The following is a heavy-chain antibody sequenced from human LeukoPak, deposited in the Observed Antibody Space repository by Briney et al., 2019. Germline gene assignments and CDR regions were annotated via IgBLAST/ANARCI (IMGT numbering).Heavy chain of an antibody. CDR3: ARARGRYCSGGSCYFGTMIVVSPLYFDY. Sequence: SETLSLTCAVYGGSFSGYYWSWIRQPPGKGLEWIGEINHSGSTNYNPSLKSRVTISVDTSKNQFSLKLSSVTAADTAVYYCARARGRYCSGGSCYFGTMIVVSPLYFDYWGQGTLVTVSS. CDR1: GGSFSGYY. J-gene: IGHJ4*02. CDR2: INHSGST. V-gene: IGHV4-34*01. D-gene: IGHD2-15*01.